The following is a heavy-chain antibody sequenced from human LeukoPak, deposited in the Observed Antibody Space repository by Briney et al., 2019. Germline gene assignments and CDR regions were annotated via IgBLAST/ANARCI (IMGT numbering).Heavy chain of an antibody. CDR1: GGSISSYY. CDR3: ARVRVVEPAAIAWFDP. J-gene: IGHJ5*02. Sequence: SETLSLTCTVSGGSISSYYWSWIRQPPGKGLEWIGYIYTSGSTNYNPSLKSRVTISVDTSRNQFSLKLSSVTAADTAVYYCARVRVVEPAAIAWFDPWGQGTLVTVSS. CDR2: IYTSGST. V-gene: IGHV4-4*09. D-gene: IGHD2-2*02.